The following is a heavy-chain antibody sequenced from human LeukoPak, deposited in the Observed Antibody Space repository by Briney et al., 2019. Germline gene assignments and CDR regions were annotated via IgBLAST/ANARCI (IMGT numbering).Heavy chain of an antibody. CDR2: FDPEDGET. Sequence: ALVKVSCKVSGYTLTELSMHWVRQAPGKGLEWMGGFDPEDGETIYAQKFQGRVTMTRDTSTSTVYMELSSLRSEDTAVYYCARDQLLWFGELLSNYYGMDVWGQGTTVTVSS. D-gene: IGHD3-10*01. CDR3: ARDQLLWFGELLSNYYGMDV. CDR1: GYTLTELS. J-gene: IGHJ6*02. V-gene: IGHV1-24*01.